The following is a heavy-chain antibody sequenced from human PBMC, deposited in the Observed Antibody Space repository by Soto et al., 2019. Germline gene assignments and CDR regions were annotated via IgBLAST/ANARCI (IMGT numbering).Heavy chain of an antibody. CDR1: GFTFSSYS. D-gene: IGHD3-22*01. J-gene: IGHJ3*02. Sequence: EVQLVESGGGLVKPGGSLRLSCAASGFTFSSYSMNWVRQGPGKGLEWVSSISSSSSYIYNADSVKGRFTISRDNAKNSLYLQMNSLRAEDTAVYYCARMSFYDSSGYYGDDAFDIWGQGTMVTVSS. V-gene: IGHV3-21*01. CDR2: ISSSSSYI. CDR3: ARMSFYDSSGYYGDDAFDI.